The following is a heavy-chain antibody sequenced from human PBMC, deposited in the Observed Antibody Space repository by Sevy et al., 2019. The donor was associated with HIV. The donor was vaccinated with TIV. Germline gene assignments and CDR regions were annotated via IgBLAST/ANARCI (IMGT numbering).Heavy chain of an antibody. V-gene: IGHV3-30-3*01. D-gene: IGHD3-22*01. CDR1: GFTFSSYA. Sequence: GGSLRLSCAASGFTFSSYAMHWVRQAPGKGLEWVAVISYDGSNKYYADSVKGRFTISRDNSKNTLYLQMNSLRAEDKAVYYCARVAKNYYDSSGYYSHDAFDIWGQGTMVTVSS. CDR3: ARVAKNYYDSSGYYSHDAFDI. J-gene: IGHJ3*02. CDR2: ISYDGSNK.